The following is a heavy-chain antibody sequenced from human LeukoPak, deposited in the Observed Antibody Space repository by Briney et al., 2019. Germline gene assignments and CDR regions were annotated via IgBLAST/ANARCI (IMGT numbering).Heavy chain of an antibody. J-gene: IGHJ4*02. CDR1: GGSFSSGGYY. Sequence: SQTLSLTCTVSGGSFSSGGYYWRWIGQHPGKGLEWIGYIFYSGTTYYNPSLKSRVIISVDASKNQFSLRLSSVTAADTAVYYCARDLGGLGKIDYWGQGTLVTVSS. D-gene: IGHD7-27*01. CDR2: IFYSGTT. CDR3: ARDLGGLGKIDY. V-gene: IGHV4-31*03.